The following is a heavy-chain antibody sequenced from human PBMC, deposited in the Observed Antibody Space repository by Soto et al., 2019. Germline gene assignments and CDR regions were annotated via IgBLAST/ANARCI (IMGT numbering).Heavy chain of an antibody. V-gene: IGHV3-21*01. CDR1: GFTFSSYS. J-gene: IGHJ5*02. Sequence: GGSLRLSCAASGFTFSSYSMNWVRQAPGKGLEWVSSISSSSSYIYYADSVKGRFTISRDNAKNSLYLQMNSLRAEDTAVYYCASSISWEDPNWIDPWGQGTLVTVSS. CDR2: ISSSSSYI. D-gene: IGHD3-9*01. CDR3: ASSISWEDPNWIDP.